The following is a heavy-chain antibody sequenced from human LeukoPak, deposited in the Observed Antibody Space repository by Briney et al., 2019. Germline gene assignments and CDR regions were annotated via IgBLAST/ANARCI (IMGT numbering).Heavy chain of an antibody. V-gene: IGHV3-21*01. J-gene: IGHJ6*04. CDR1: GSTFSSYS. CDR3: ARDGSAARGHYYGMDV. D-gene: IGHD2-2*01. CDR2: ISSSSSYI. Sequence: GGSLRLSCAASGSTFSSYSMNWVRQAPGKGLEWVSSISSSSSYIYYADSVKGRFTISRDNAKNSLYLQMNSLRAEDTAVYYCARDGSAARGHYYGMDVWGKGTTVTVSS.